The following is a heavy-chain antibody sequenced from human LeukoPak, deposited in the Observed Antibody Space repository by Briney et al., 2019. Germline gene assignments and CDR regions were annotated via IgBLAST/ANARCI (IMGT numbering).Heavy chain of an antibody. V-gene: IGHV3-30*02. CDR2: IRYDGSNK. J-gene: IGHJ4*02. D-gene: IGHD3-3*01. Sequence: GGSLRLSCAASGFSFSRYDIHWVRPAPGKGLEWVAFIRYDGSNKNYADSVKGRFTISRDNFMSTVYLQMNSLRAEDTAVYYCAKDRQTITIFGVVNTPRANFDYWGQGTLVTVSS. CDR1: GFSFSRYD. CDR3: AKDRQTITIFGVVNTPRANFDY.